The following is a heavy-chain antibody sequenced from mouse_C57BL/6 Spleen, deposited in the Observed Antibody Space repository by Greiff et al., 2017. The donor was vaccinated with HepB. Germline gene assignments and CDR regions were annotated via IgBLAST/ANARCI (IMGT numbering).Heavy chain of an antibody. Sequence: QVQLKQPGAELVRPGSSVKLSCKASGYTFTSYWMDWVKQRPGQGLEWIGNIYPSDSETHYNQKFKDKATLTVDKSSSTAYMQISSLTSEDSAVYYCARGGGDYSMDYWGQGTSVTVSS. CDR1: GYTFTSYW. CDR2: IYPSDSET. V-gene: IGHV1-61*01. J-gene: IGHJ4*01. D-gene: IGHD1-1*02. CDR3: ARGGGDYSMDY.